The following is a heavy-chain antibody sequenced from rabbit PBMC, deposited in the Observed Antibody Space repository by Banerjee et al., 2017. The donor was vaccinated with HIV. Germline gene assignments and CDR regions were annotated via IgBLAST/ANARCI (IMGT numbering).Heavy chain of an antibody. CDR3: ARDLTGVIGWNFGW. CDR2: INAVTGKA. D-gene: IGHD1-1*01. CDR1: GFSFSNKAV. Sequence: QEQLVESGGGLVKPEGSLKLSCTASGFSFSNKAVMCWVRQAPGKGLEWIACINAVTGKAVYASWAKGRFTFSKTSSTTVTLQVTGLTAADTATYFRARDLTGVIGWNFGWWGPGTLVTVS. J-gene: IGHJ4*01. V-gene: IGHV1S45*01.